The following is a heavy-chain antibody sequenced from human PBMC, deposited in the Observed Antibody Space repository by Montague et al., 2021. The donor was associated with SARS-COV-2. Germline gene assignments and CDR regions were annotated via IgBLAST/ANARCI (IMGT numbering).Heavy chain of an antibody. V-gene: IGHV4-34*01. J-gene: IGHJ6*02. CDR2: INDGGGV. CDR1: GGSFSGYF. CDR3: VSLWKYGSGSHYAPWDHYNYGADV. Sequence: SETLSLTCGVYGGSFSGYFWTWIRQPPGKGLEWIGEINDGGGVTYNPSLKSRLTMSVDTSKKQFSLKLSSVTAADTAVYYCVSLWKYGSGSHYAPWDHYNYGADVWGQGTTVTVSS. D-gene: IGHD3-10*01.